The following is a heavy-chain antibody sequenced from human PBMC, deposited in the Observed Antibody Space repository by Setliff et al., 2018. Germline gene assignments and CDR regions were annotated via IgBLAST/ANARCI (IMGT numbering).Heavy chain of an antibody. D-gene: IGHD5-18*01. J-gene: IGHJ6*03. CDR3: AREGVDTRSSTDYRYYMDV. CDR2: IIPLSDIT. Sequence: GASVKVSCQVSGGAFTSHGVSWVRQAPGQGLEWMGGIIPLSDITSYAQTLQGRVTITADKSTNTVNMELSSLRTEDTAVYYCAREGVDTRSSTDYRYYMDVWGKGTTVTVSS. V-gene: IGHV1-69*10. CDR1: GGAFTSHG.